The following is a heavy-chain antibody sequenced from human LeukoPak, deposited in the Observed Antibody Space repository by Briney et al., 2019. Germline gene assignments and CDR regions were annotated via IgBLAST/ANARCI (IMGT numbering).Heavy chain of an antibody. CDR3: ARDTGYDLGYYTYYYMDV. Sequence: SQTLSLTCTVSGGSISSGSYYWSWIRQPAGEGLEWIGRIYTSGSTYYNPSLKSRVTISVDRSKNQFSLNLSSVTAADTALYYCARDTGYDLGYYTYYYMDVWGKGTTVTVSS. V-gene: IGHV4-61*02. CDR1: GGSISSGSYY. D-gene: IGHD5-12*01. CDR2: IYTSGST. J-gene: IGHJ6*03.